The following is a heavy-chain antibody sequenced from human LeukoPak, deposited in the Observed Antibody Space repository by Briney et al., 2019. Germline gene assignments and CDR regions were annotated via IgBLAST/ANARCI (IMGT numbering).Heavy chain of an antibody. CDR2: IWYDGSNK. V-gene: IGHV3-33*01. J-gene: IGHJ4*02. CDR3: ARDSSELSSFDY. D-gene: IGHD3-16*02. Sequence: PGGSLRLSCAASGFTLSSYGMHWVRQAPGKGLEWVAVIWYDGSNKYYADSVKGRFTISRDNSKNTLYLQMNSLRAEDTAVYYCARDSSELSSFDYWGQGTLVTVSS. CDR1: GFTLSSYG.